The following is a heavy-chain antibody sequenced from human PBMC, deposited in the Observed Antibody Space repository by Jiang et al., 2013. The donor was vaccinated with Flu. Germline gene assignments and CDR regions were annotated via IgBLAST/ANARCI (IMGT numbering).Heavy chain of an antibody. Sequence: QLVESGAEVKKPGESLKISCKGSGYSFTNYWVGWVRQMPGKGLEWMGIIFPGDSDTRYSPSFQGQVTISADKSINTAYLQWSSLKASDTAMYFCAITVYSFGLYYFDYWGQGTLVTVSS. CDR2: IFPGDSDT. CDR1: GYSFTNYW. V-gene: IGHV5-51*01. CDR3: AITVYSFGLYYFDY. J-gene: IGHJ4*02. D-gene: IGHD3/OR15-3a*01.